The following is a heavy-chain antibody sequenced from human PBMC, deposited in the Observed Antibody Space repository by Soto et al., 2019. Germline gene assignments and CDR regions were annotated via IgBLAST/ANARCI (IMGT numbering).Heavy chain of an antibody. Sequence: ASAKVSCKASGYTFTSYGISWVRQAPGQGLEWMGWISAYNGNTNYAQKLQGRVTMTTDTSTSTAYMELRSLRSDDTAVYYCARDKTGTTSYYYYGMDVWGQGTTVTVS. J-gene: IGHJ6*02. V-gene: IGHV1-18*01. CDR2: ISAYNGNT. D-gene: IGHD1-7*01. CDR1: GYTFTSYG. CDR3: ARDKTGTTSYYYYGMDV.